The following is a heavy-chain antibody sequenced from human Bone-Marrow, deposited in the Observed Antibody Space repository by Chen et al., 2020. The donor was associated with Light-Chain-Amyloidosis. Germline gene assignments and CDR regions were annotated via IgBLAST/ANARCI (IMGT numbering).Heavy chain of an antibody. Sequence: EVQLVESGGGLVQPGGSLRLSCAAAGFVFSDHYMDWVRQAPGKGLEWVGHSRNSAHGYTTYYAASVRGRFTISRDDSKNSLYLQMNSLKTEDTAVYYCTRSFSYDSRGFPLYCMDVWGQGTTVTVSS. D-gene: IGHD3-22*01. CDR1: GFVFSDHY. CDR2: SRNSAHGYTT. J-gene: IGHJ6*02. V-gene: IGHV3-72*01. CDR3: TRSFSYDSRGFPLYCMDV.